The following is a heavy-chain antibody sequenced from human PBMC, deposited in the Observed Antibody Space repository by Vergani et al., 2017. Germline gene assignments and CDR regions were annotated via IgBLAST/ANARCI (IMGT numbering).Heavy chain of an antibody. CDR1: GFTFSRYW. CDR2: IKQDGSEK. J-gene: IGHJ6*03. V-gene: IGHV3-7*01. CDR3: ARTDIVVVPAATGLYYYYYMDV. D-gene: IGHD2-2*01. Sequence: EVQLVESGGGLVQPGGSLRLSCAASGFTFSRYWMSWVRQAPGKGLEWVANIKQDGSEKYYVDSVKGRFTISRDNAKNSLYLQMNSLRAEDTAVYYCARTDIVVVPAATGLYYYYYMDVWGKGTTVTVSS.